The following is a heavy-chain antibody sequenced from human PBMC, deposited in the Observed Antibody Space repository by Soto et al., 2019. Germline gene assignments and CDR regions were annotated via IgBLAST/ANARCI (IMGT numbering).Heavy chain of an antibody. CDR1: GGSISSYY. D-gene: IGHD2-21*02. Sequence: SQTLSLTCTVSGGSISSYYWTWIRQPPGKGLEWIGYIYYSGSTNYNPSLKSRLTISVDTSKNQFSLKLSPVTAADTAVDYCARASGGDLDYWGQGTMVTVSS. CDR3: ARASGGDLDY. V-gene: IGHV4-59*01. CDR2: IYYSGST. J-gene: IGHJ4*02.